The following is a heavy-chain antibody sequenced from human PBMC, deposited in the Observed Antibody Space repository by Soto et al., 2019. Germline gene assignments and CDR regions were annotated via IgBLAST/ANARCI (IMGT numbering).Heavy chain of an antibody. Sequence: GGSLRLSCAASGFTFSGSAMHWVRQASGKGLEWVGRIRSKANSYATAYAASVKGRFTISRDDSKNTAYLQMNSLKTEDTAVYYCTRSIAAAGTGYYYYMDVWGKGTTVTVSS. V-gene: IGHV3-73*01. CDR3: TRSIAAAGTGYYYYMDV. D-gene: IGHD6-13*01. J-gene: IGHJ6*03. CDR2: IRSKANSYAT. CDR1: GFTFSGSA.